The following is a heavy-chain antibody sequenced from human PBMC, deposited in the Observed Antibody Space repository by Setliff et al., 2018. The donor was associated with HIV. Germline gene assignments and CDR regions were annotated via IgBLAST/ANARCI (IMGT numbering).Heavy chain of an antibody. Sequence: SETLSLTCAVYGGSFSDYYWSWIRQPPGKGLEWIGEIFHNGTINCNPSLKSRVALSIDTFKSQISLNMTSLTTADTAIYYCGRGPHIVGAPWAVIDYWAQGKPVTVSS. J-gene: IGHJ4*02. D-gene: IGHD1-26*01. CDR3: GRGPHIVGAPWAVIDY. CDR1: GGSFSDYY. V-gene: IGHV4-34*01. CDR2: IFHNGTI.